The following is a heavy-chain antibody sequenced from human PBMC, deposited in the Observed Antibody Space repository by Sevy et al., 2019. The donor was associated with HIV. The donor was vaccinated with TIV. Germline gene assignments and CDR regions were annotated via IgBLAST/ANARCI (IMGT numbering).Heavy chain of an antibody. J-gene: IGHJ4*02. CDR1: GFTFSSYS. CDR2: ISSSSSYI. CDR3: ARDGSGSYYKFDYYFDY. Sequence: GGSLRLSCAASGFTFSSYSMNWVRQAPGKGLEWVSSISSSSSYIYYADSVKGRFTISRENAKNSLYLQMNSLRAEDTAVYYCARDGSGSYYKFDYYFDYWGQGTLVTVSS. V-gene: IGHV3-21*01. D-gene: IGHD3-10*01.